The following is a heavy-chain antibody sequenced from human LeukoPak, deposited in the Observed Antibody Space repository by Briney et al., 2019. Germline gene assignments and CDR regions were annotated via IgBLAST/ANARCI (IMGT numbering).Heavy chain of an antibody. V-gene: IGHV3-7*03. CDR1: GFTLSNYW. J-gene: IGHJ4*02. CDR2: IKQDGSEK. Sequence: GGSLRLSCAASGFTLSNYWMGWVRQAPGKGLEWVANIKQDGSEKYYVDSVKGRFTISRDNAKNSLYLQMNSLRAEDTAVYYCARVAPEWLLDNWGQGTLVTVSS. CDR3: ARVAPEWLLDN. D-gene: IGHD3-3*01.